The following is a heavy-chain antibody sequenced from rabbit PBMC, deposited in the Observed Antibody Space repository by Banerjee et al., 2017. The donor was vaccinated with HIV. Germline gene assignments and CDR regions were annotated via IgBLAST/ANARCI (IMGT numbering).Heavy chain of an antibody. D-gene: IGHD4-2*01. Sequence: QEQLEESGGDLVKPEGSLTLTCTASGFSFSSRYWICWVRQAPGKGLEWIGCMNAGTSGSNYYARWAKGRFTISKTSSTTVTLQMTSLTAADTATYFCARVEYAGYAGWNFNLWGPGTLVTVS. CDR3: ARVEYAGYAGWNFNL. CDR1: GFSFSSRYW. J-gene: IGHJ4*01. V-gene: IGHV1S45*01. CDR2: MNAGTSGSN.